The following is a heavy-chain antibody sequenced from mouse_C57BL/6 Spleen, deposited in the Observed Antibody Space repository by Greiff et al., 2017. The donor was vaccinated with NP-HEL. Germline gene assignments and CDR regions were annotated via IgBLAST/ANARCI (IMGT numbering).Heavy chain of an antibody. V-gene: IGHV1-52*01. Sequence: VQLKQPGAELVRPGSSVKLSCKASGYTFTSYWMHWVKQRPIQGLEWIGNIDPSDSETHYNQKFKDKATLTVDKSSSTAYMQLSSLTSEDSAVYYCARSYYYGSSYRMDYWGQGTSVTVSS. CDR3: ARSYYYGSSYRMDY. J-gene: IGHJ4*01. CDR2: IDPSDSET. D-gene: IGHD1-1*01. CDR1: GYTFTSYW.